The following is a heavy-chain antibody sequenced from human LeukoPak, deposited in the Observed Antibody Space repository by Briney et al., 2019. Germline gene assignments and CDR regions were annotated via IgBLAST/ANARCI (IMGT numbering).Heavy chain of an antibody. Sequence: SETLSLTCAVYGGSFSGYYWSWIRQPPGKGLEWIGEINHSGSTNYNPSLKSRVTISVDTSKNQFSLKLSSVTAADTAVYYCAGGPYRVKYYFDYWGQGTLVTVSS. V-gene: IGHV4-34*01. CDR2: INHSGST. D-gene: IGHD4-4*01. J-gene: IGHJ4*02. CDR3: AGGPYRVKYYFDY. CDR1: GGSFSGYY.